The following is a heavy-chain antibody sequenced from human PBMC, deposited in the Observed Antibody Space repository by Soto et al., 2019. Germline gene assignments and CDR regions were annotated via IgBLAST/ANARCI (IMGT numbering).Heavy chain of an antibody. V-gene: IGHV4-30-2*01. CDR2: IYHSGST. D-gene: IGHD3-3*01. CDR1: GGSISSGGYS. Sequence: QLQLQESGSGLVKPSQTLSLTCAVSGGSISSGGYSWSWIRQPPGKGLEWIGYIYHSGSTYYNPSLTSRVTISVDRSKNQFSLQLSSVTAADTAVYYCARANPFWSGYESWFDPWGQGTLDTVSS. CDR3: ARANPFWSGYESWFDP. J-gene: IGHJ5*02.